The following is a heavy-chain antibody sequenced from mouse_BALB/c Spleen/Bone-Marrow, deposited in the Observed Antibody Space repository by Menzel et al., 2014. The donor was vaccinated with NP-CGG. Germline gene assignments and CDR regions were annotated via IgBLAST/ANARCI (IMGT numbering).Heavy chain of an antibody. CDR1: GFNIKDYY. D-gene: IGHD2-4*01. CDR3: SLYDYDEKSAY. J-gene: IGHJ3*01. CDR2: IDPEN. Sequence: VQLKQSGAEFVRSGASVKLSCTASGFNIKDYYMHWVKQRPEQGLEWIGWIDPENMTADTSSNTAYLQLSSLTSEDTAVYYCSLYDYDEKSAYWGQGTLVTVSA. V-gene: IGHV14-4*02.